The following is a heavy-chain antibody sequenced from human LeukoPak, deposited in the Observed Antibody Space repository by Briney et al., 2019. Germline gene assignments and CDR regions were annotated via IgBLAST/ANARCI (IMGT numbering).Heavy chain of an antibody. V-gene: IGHV3-49*04. Sequence: GGSLRLSCAASGFTFSSYEMNWVRQAPGKGLEWVGFIRSEAYGGTTQYAASVKGRFTISRDDSKSIAYLQMNSLKTEDTAVYYCTSQLQLLTFFDYWGQGTLVTVSS. CDR1: GFTFSSYE. J-gene: IGHJ4*02. CDR3: TSQLQLLTFFDY. CDR2: IRSEAYGGTT. D-gene: IGHD6-13*01.